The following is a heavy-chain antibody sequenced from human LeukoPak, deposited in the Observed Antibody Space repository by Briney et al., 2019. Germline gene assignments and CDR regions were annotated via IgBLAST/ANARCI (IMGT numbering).Heavy chain of an antibody. CDR1: GFTFSSYW. V-gene: IGHV3-7*01. J-gene: IGHJ4*02. CDR2: IKQDGSEK. CDR3: ATKYTVTSNFDY. D-gene: IGHD4-17*01. Sequence: GGSLRLSCAASGFTFSSYWMSWVRQAPGKGLEWVANIKQDGSEKYFVNSVKGRFTISRDNAKNSLYLQMNSLRAEDTAVYYCATKYTVTSNFDYWGQGTLVTVSS.